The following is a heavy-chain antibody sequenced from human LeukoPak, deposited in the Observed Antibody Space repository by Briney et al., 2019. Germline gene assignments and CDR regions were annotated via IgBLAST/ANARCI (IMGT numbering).Heavy chain of an antibody. Sequence: ASVKVSCKASGYTFTGYYMHWVRQAPGQGLEWMVWINPNSGGTNYAQKFQGRVTMTRDTSISTAYMELSRLRSDDTAVYYCARSHGGITIRNCFDPWGQGTLVTVSS. CDR1: GYTFTGYY. J-gene: IGHJ5*02. CDR3: ARSHGGITIRNCFDP. V-gene: IGHV1-2*02. CDR2: INPNSGGT. D-gene: IGHD3-3*01.